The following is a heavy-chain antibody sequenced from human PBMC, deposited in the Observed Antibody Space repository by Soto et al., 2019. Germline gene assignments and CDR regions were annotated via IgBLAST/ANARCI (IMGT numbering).Heavy chain of an antibody. J-gene: IGHJ4*02. D-gene: IGHD2-15*01. CDR2: ISYDGSNK. CDR1: GFTFSSYA. CDR3: STLGGRYPSDGSCYHFDY. Sequence: QVQLVESGGGVVQPGRSLRLSCAASGFTFSSYAMHWVRQAPGKGLEWVAVISYDGSNKYYADSVKGRFTISRDNSKNTLYLQMNSLRAEDTAVYYRSTLGGRYPSDGSCYHFDYWGQGTLVTVSS. V-gene: IGHV3-30-3*01.